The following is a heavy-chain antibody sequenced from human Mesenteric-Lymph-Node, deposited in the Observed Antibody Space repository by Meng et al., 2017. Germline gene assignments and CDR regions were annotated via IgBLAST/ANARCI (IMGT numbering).Heavy chain of an antibody. J-gene: IGHJ4*02. V-gene: IGHV1-2*02. D-gene: IGHD1-1*01. CDR3: ARDKSGDGTASFDY. CDR1: GYTFTSYY. CDR2: INPNGATT. Sequence: ASVKVSCKASGYTFTSYYMHWVRQAPGQGLEWMGWINPNGATTNYAQKFQGRVTMTRDTSISTAFMELTRLTSDDSAVFYCARDKSGDGTASFDYWGQGTLVTVSS.